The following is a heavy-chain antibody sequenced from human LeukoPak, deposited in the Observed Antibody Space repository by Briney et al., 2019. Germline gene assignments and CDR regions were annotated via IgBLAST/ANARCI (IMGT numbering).Heavy chain of an antibody. CDR2: IGSSDSYK. CDR3: ARDRITVIELDAFDI. V-gene: IGHV3-21*01. J-gene: IGHJ3*02. CDR1: GFTFSDYY. Sequence: GGSLRLSCAASGFTFSDYYMNWVRQAPGKGLEWVSSIGSSDSYKYYADSVKGRFTISRDNAKNSLYLQMNSLRAEDTAMYYCARDRITVIELDAFDIWGQGTMVTVSS. D-gene: IGHD3-22*01.